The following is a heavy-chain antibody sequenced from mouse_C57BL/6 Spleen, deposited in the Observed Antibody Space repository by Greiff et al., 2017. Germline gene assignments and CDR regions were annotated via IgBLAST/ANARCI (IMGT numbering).Heavy chain of an antibody. D-gene: IGHD2-2*01. CDR3: AREGYGCDWFAY. J-gene: IGHJ3*01. CDR2: INPGSGGT. V-gene: IGHV1-54*01. CDR1: GYAFTNYL. Sequence: QVQLQQSGAELVRPGTSVKVSCKASGYAFTNYLIEWVKQRPGQGLEWIGVINPGSGGTDYNEKFKGKATLTADKSSSTAYMQLSSLTSEDSAVYFCAREGYGCDWFAYWGQGTLVTVSA.